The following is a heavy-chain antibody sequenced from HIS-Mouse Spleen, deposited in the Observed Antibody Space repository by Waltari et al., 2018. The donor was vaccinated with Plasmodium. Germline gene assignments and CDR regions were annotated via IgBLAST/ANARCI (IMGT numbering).Heavy chain of an antibody. J-gene: IGHJ4*02. CDR2: IKPSGSN. CDR1: GGSFSGYY. CDR3: ARGGIVGATIDY. D-gene: IGHD1-26*01. V-gene: IGHV4-34*01. Sequence: QVQLQQWGAGLLKPSETLSLTCAVYGGSFSGYYWGWVRPPPGKGVEWIGEIKPSGSNNYNPSLKSRVTISVDTSTNQFSLRLSSVTAADTAVYYGARGGIVGATIDYWGQGTLVTVSS.